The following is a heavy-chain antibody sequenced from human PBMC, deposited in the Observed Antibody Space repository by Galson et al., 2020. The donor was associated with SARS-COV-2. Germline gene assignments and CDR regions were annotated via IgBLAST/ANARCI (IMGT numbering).Heavy chain of an antibody. J-gene: IGHJ6*02. V-gene: IGHV3-30*03. CDR2: ISFDGTKK. CDR3: AREYIPGSRLRAGACYFYGIDV. CDR1: GFTFSNYV. D-gene: IGHD2-21*01. Sequence: GGSLRLSCAASGFTFSNYVMHWVRQAPGKGLEWVTVISFDGTKKFYADSVKGRFTFSRDNFKNMVYLQMNSLRPEDTAVYYCAREYIPGSRLRAGACYFYGIDVWGQGTRVTVSS.